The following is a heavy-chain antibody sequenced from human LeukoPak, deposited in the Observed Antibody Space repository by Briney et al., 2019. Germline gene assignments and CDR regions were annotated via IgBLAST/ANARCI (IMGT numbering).Heavy chain of an antibody. D-gene: IGHD3-9*01. CDR1: GGSFSGYY. Sequence: SETLSLTCAVSGGSFSGYYWSWIRQPPGKGLEWIGYIYYSGSTNYNPSLKSRVTISVDTSKNQFSLKLSSVTAADTAVYYCARFDYPNFDYWGQGTLVTVSS. CDR3: ARFDYPNFDY. CDR2: IYYSGST. J-gene: IGHJ4*02. V-gene: IGHV4-59*01.